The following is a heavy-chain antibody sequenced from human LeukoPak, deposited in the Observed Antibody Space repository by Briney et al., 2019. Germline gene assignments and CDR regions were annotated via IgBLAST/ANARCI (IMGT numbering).Heavy chain of an antibody. V-gene: IGHV4-31*03. CDR2: IYYSGST. J-gene: IGHJ4*02. CDR1: GGSISSGGYY. CDR3: EREVATVTYFDY. D-gene: IGHD4-11*01. Sequence: SETLSLTCTVSGGSISSGGYYWSWIRQHPGKGLEWIGYIYYSGSTYYNPSLKSRVTISVDTSKNQFSLKLSSVTAADTAVYYCEREVATVTYFDYWGQGTLVTVSS.